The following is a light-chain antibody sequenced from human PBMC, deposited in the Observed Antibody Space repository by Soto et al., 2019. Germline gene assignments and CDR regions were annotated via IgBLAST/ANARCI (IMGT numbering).Light chain of an antibody. Sequence: IVLTQSPDTLSLSPGERATLSCRASQSVGRRYLAWYQQKPGQAPMLLIYDTSERASDIPDRFSGSGSGTDFTLTISRLVPEYFAVYYCQYQGTFGGGTKVEIE. J-gene: IGKJ4*01. CDR1: QSVGRRY. CDR2: DTS. CDR3: QYQGT. V-gene: IGKV3-20*01.